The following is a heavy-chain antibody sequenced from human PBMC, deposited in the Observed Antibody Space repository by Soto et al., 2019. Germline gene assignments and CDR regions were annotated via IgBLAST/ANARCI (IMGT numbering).Heavy chain of an antibody. CDR2: IFWDDDR. J-gene: IGHJ1*01. CDR1: GFSLSTSGMG. Sequence: SGPTLVKPTQTLTLTCALSGFSLSTSGMGVGWIRQTPGKPLEYLSAIFWDDDRRYNPSLKGRLTITKDTSNDQVVLTVTNMDPVDTGTYYCAQRACVGSSCYGFFCHWGPGILVTVSS. CDR3: AQRACVGSSCYGFFCH. V-gene: IGHV2-5*02. D-gene: IGHD2-15*01.